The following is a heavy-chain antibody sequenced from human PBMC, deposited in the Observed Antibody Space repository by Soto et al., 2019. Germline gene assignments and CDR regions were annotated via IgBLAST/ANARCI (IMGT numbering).Heavy chain of an antibody. CDR3: AHIPNYYQYDWFDP. CDR2: IYWDDDK. Sequence: QITLKESGPTLVKPTQTLTLTCTFSGFSLTTRGVGVGWIRQPPGKALERLALIYWDDDKRYSPSLQSRLSITKDTSKNQVVLTTTNVDPVDTATYHGAHIPNYYQYDWFDPWGQGTLVSVSS. V-gene: IGHV2-5*02. D-gene: IGHD3-16*01. CDR1: GFSLTTRGVG. J-gene: IGHJ5*02.